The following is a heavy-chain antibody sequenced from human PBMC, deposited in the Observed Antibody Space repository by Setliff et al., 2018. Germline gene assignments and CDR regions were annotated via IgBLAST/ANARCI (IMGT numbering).Heavy chain of an antibody. Sequence: ASVKVSCKASGGTFNSYTISWVRQAPGQGLEWMGWINTNTGNPTYAQDFTGRFVFSLDTSVSTAYLQISSLKAEDTAVYYCARASRFGTIRYRGDYYMDVWGKGTTVTVSS. CDR1: GGTFNSYT. V-gene: IGHV7-4-1*02. D-gene: IGHD3-10*01. J-gene: IGHJ6*03. CDR2: INTNTGNP. CDR3: ARASRFGTIRYRGDYYMDV.